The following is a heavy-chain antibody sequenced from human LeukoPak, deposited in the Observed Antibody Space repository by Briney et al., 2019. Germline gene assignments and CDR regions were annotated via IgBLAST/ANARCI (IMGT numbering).Heavy chain of an antibody. Sequence: GGSLRLSCEASGFIFSNYEMNWVRQAPGKGLEWVSYISSSSSYIYYADSVKGRFTISRDNAKNSLYLQMNSLRAEDTAVYYCARSLRSRVDYYDSSGYPRGNAFDIWGQGTMVTVSS. CDR1: GFIFSNYE. CDR3: ARSLRSRVDYYDSSGYPRGNAFDI. D-gene: IGHD3-22*01. CDR2: ISSSSSYI. V-gene: IGHV3-21*05. J-gene: IGHJ3*02.